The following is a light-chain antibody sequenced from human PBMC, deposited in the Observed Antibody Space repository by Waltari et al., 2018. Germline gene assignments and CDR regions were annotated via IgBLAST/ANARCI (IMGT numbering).Light chain of an antibody. CDR2: CAS. CDR1: KSVSSSY. V-gene: IGKV3-20*01. Sequence: ELVLTQSPGTLSLSPGERATLSCSASKSVSSSYLAWYQQKPGQAPRLLIYCASSRATGIPDRFSGSGSGTDFTLTISRLEPEDFAVYYCQQYGSSRWTFGQGTKVEIK. CDR3: QQYGSSRWT. J-gene: IGKJ1*01.